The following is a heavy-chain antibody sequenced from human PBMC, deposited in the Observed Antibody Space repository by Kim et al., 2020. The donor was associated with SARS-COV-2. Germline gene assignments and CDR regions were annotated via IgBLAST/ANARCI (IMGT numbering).Heavy chain of an antibody. Sequence: SGPTLVNPTQTLTLTCTFSGFSLSTSGVGVGWIRQPPGKALEWLALIYWDDDKRYSPSLKSRLTITKDTSKNQVVLTMTNMDPVDTATYYCAHITGVTTVAPMGYFDLWGRGTLVTVSS. J-gene: IGHJ2*01. CDR1: GFSLSTSGVG. CDR3: AHITGVTTVAPMGYFDL. V-gene: IGHV2-5*02. D-gene: IGHD4-17*01. CDR2: IYWDDDK.